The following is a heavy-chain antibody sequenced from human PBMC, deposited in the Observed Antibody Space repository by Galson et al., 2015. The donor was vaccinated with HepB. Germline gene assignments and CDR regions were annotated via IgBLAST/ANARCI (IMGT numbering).Heavy chain of an antibody. CDR2: ISSSSSTI. CDR1: GFTFSSYS. V-gene: IGHV3-48*01. J-gene: IGHJ3*02. CDR3: AREGEFWSGSYDAFDI. Sequence: SLRLSCAASGFTFSSYSMNWVRQAPGKGLEWVSYISSSSSTIYYADSVKGRFTISRNNAKNSLYLQMNSLRAEDTAVYYCAREGEFWSGSYDAFDIWGQGTMVTVSS. D-gene: IGHD3-3*01.